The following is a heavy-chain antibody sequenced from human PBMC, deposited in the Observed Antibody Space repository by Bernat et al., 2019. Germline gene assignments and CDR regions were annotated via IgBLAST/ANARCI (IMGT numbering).Heavy chain of an antibody. D-gene: IGHD2-15*01. CDR1: GYTLTSYG. CDR3: ASLERAVATPWRGEYYDYGMDV. CDR2: ISAYNGNT. V-gene: IGHV1-18*01. J-gene: IGHJ6*02. Sequence: QVQLVQSGAEVKKPGASVKVSCKASGYTLTSYGISWVRQAPGQGLEWMGWISAYNGNTNYAQKLQSRVPMTPDIHTSTAYMALKSPRSDDTTVYYCASLERAVATPWRGEYYDYGMDVWGQGTTVTVSS.